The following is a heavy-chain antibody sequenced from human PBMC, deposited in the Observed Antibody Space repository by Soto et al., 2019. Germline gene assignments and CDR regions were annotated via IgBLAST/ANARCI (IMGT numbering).Heavy chain of an antibody. V-gene: IGHV1-69*01. J-gene: IGHJ6*02. CDR2: VIPRFGTT. CDR1: GDTFTSYS. CDR3: ARARTVAVSGRTGGYYYYAMDL. D-gene: IGHD6-19*01. Sequence: QVQLEQSGAEVKRPGSSVKVSCRASGDTFTSYSINWVRRAPGQGPEWMGAVIPRFGTTTYAQRFEGRVTVIADASTSTVFMEMSGLRSEDTAVYFCARARTVAVSGRTGGYYYYAMDLWGQGTAVTVSS.